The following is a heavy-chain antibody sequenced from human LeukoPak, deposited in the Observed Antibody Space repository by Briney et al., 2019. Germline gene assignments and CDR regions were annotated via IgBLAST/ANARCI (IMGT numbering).Heavy chain of an antibody. CDR1: GFTFSSYS. J-gene: IGHJ1*01. Sequence: PGGTLRLSCAASGFTFSSYSMNWVRQAPGKGLEWVSYINSISNTIYYANSVKGRFTISRDNANNSLYLQMNSLRAEDTAVYYCARDYSSSWTPKYFQHWGPGTLVSVSS. D-gene: IGHD6-13*01. CDR3: ARDYSSSWTPKYFQH. V-gene: IGHV3-48*01. CDR2: INSISNTI.